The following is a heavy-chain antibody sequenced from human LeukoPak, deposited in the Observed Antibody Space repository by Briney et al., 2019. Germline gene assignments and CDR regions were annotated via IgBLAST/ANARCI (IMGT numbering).Heavy chain of an antibody. CDR2: IIPIFGTA. CDR1: GGTFSSYA. D-gene: IGHD3-9*01. V-gene: IGHV1-69*05. J-gene: IGHJ5*02. CDR3: ARDSYDILTGYFQDAWFDP. Sequence: ASVKVSCKASGGTFSSYAISWARQAPGQGLEWMGGIIPIFGTANYAQKFQGRVTITTDESTSTAYMELSSLRSEDTAVYYCARDSYDILTGYFQDAWFDPWGQGTLVTVSS.